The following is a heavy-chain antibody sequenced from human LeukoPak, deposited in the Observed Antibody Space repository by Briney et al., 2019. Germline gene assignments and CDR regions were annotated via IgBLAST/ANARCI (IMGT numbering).Heavy chain of an antibody. J-gene: IGHJ4*02. CDR1: GYTFDIYA. CDR2: INAGNGKT. D-gene: IGHD2-2*01. Sequence: ASAKVSCKTSGYTFDIYAMNWVRQAPGQRPEWMGWINAGNGKTKYSQSFQGRVTITRDTSASTAYMEMSSMSSEDKDVYYCARGVWSSHNKEYFLDYWGQGTLVTVSS. V-gene: IGHV1-3*01. CDR3: ARGVWSSHNKEYFLDY.